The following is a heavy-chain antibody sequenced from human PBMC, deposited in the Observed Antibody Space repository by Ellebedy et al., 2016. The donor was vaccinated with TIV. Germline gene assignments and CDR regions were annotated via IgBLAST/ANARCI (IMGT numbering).Heavy chain of an antibody. CDR1: GYTLTGYY. CDR2: INPNSGVS. CDR3: ARSGYGTGDYYGLDF. D-gene: IGHD5-12*01. V-gene: IGHV1-2*02. J-gene: IGHJ6*02. Sequence: ASVKVSXXASGYTLTGYYMHWVRQAPGQGLEWMGWINPNSGVSDYARKFQGRVTLTRDTSISTAYMELSGLRSDDTAVYYCARSGYGTGDYYGLDFWGQGTTVTVSS.